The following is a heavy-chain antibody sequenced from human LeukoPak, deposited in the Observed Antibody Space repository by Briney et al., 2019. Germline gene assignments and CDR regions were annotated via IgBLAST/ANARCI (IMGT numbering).Heavy chain of an antibody. CDR2: IRSKANSYAT. CDR3: TTGPLYYYYGMDV. CDR1: GFTFSGSA. V-gene: IGHV3-73*01. J-gene: IGHJ6*02. Sequence: GGSLRLSCAASGFTFSGSAMHWVRQASGKGLEWVGRIRSKANSYATAYAASVKGRFTISRDDSKNTAYPQMNSLKTEDTAVYYCTTGPLYYYYGMDVWGQGTTVTVSS.